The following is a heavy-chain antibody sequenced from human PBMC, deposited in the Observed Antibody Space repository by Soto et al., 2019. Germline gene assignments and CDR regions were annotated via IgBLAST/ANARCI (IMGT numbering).Heavy chain of an antibody. D-gene: IGHD3-22*01. CDR1: GCSISSSSYY. V-gene: IGHV4-39*01. CDR3: ARRLYYDSSGFEGGGMDV. J-gene: IGHJ6*02. Sequence: PSETLSLTCTVSGCSISSSSYYWGWIRQPPGKGLEWIGSIYYSGSTYYNPSLKSRVTISVDTSKNQFSLKLSSVTAADTAVYYCARRLYYDSSGFEGGGMDVWGQGTTVTV. CDR2: IYYSGST.